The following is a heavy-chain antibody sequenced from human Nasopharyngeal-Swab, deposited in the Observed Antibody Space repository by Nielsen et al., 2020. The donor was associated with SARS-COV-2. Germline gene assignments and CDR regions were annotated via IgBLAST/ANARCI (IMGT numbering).Heavy chain of an antibody. CDR2: IWHDGNNK. V-gene: IGHV3-33*01. J-gene: IGHJ4*02. Sequence: GESLKISYVASGFTLSSYGMHWVRQAPGKGLEWVAVIWHDGNNKYYADSVKGRFTISRDNSKNTLYLEMNTLRAEDTALYICARDRGNSEPIDYWGQGTLVT. D-gene: IGHD1-14*01. CDR3: ARDRGNSEPIDY. CDR1: GFTLSSYG.